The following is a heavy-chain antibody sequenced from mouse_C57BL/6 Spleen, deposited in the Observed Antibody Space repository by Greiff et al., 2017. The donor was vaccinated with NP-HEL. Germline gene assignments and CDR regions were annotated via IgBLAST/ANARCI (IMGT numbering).Heavy chain of an antibody. J-gene: IGHJ2*01. V-gene: IGHV5-4*01. D-gene: IGHD2-3*01. CDR1: GFTFSSYA. CDR3: ARDFDGYSDY. CDR2: ISDGGSYT. Sequence: EVKLMESGGGLVKPGGSLKLSCAASGFTFSSYAMSWVRQTPEKRLEWVATISDGGSYTYYPDNVKGRFTISRDNAKNNLYLQMSHLKSEDTAMYYCARDFDGYSDYWGQGTTLTVSS.